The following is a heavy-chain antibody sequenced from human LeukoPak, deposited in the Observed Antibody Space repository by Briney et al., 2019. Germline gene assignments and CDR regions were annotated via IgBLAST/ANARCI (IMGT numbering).Heavy chain of an antibody. J-gene: IGHJ4*02. D-gene: IGHD3-22*01. CDR3: TTDPDYYDSFLYYFDY. CDR2: IKSKTDGGTT. CDR1: GFTFNNAW. Sequence: GGSLRLSCAASGFTFNNAWMSWVRQAPGKGLEWVGRIKSKTDGGTTDYAAPVKGRFTISRDDSKNTLYLQMNSLKTEDTAVYYCTTDPDYYDSFLYYFDYWGQGTLVTVSS. V-gene: IGHV3-15*01.